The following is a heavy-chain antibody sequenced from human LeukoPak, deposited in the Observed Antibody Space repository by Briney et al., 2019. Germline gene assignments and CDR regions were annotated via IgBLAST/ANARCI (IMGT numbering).Heavy chain of an antibody. CDR1: GFTFSSYA. CDR3: ARGITMVRGVIDY. J-gene: IGHJ4*02. CDR2: ISSNGGST. V-gene: IGHV3-64*01. Sequence: GGSLRLSCAASGFTFSSYAMHWVRQATGKGLEYVSAISSNGGSTYYANSVKGRFTNSRDNSKNTLYLQMGSLRAEDMAVYYCARGITMVRGVIDYWGQGTLVTVSS. D-gene: IGHD3-10*01.